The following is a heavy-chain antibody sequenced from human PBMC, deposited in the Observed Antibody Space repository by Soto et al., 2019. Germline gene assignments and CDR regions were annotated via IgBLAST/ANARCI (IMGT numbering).Heavy chain of an antibody. CDR2: INWNIGTV. J-gene: IGHJ4*02. CDR3: AMANSNGRYYPFES. Sequence: EVQLAASGGGLVQPGGALRLSCVASGFSFDDYALHWVLQPPGTGLEWVSGINWNIGTVGYADSVQGRFTFSRDNAKGYLLLQMRSLGPEDAARAFYAMANSNGRYYPFESWGQGTPVTVSS. D-gene: IGHD3-22*01. V-gene: IGHV3-9*01. CDR1: GFSFDDYA.